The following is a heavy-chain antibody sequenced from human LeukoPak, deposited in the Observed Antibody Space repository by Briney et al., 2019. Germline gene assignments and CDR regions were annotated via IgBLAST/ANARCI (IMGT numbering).Heavy chain of an antibody. CDR1: GYTFTSYD. V-gene: IGHV1-8*01. CDR2: MNPNSGNT. D-gene: IGHD5-18*01. J-gene: IGHJ4*02. Sequence: ASVKVSCKASGYTFTSYDINWARQATGQGLEWMGWMNPNSGNTGYAQKFQGRVTTTRNTSISTAYMELSSLRSEDTAVYYCARDTAMVDFDYWGQGTLVTVSS. CDR3: ARDTAMVDFDY.